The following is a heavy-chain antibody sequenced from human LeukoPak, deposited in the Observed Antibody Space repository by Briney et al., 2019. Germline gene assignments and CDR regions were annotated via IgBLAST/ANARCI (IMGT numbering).Heavy chain of an antibody. D-gene: IGHD5-12*01. CDR2: IHSDGAT. J-gene: IGHJ4*02. Sequence: GGSLRLSSAASGFTVSSNYMSWVRQAPGKGLEWVSVIHSDGATHHADSVKGRFTISRDTSKNTLYLQMNSLRAEDTAVYYCASTSIIRGYDHDQYYWGQGTLVTVSS. V-gene: IGHV3-53*01. CDR1: GFTVSSNY. CDR3: ASTSIIRGYDHDQYY.